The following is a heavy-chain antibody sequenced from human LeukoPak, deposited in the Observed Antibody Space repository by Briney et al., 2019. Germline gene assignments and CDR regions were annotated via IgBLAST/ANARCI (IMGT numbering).Heavy chain of an antibody. CDR3: ASAGIAVAGIHL. D-gene: IGHD6-19*01. CDR1: GFTFSSYS. J-gene: IGHJ5*02. V-gene: IGHV3-21*01. Sequence: GGSLRLSCAASGFTFSSYSMNWVRQAPGKGLEWVSSISSSSRYIYYADSVKGRFTISRDNAKKSLYLQMSSLRAEETAVYYCASAGIAVAGIHLWGQGTLVTVSS. CDR2: ISSSSRYI.